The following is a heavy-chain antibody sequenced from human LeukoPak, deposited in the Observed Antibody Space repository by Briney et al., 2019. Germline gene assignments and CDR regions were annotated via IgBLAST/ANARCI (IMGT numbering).Heavy chain of an antibody. V-gene: IGHV3-21*01. CDR1: GFTFSSYA. J-gene: IGHJ4*02. D-gene: IGHD4-17*01. Sequence: GGSLRLSCAASGFTFSSYAMNWVRQAPGKGLEWVSSISSSSSYIYYADSVKGRFTISRDNAKNSLYLQMNSLRAEDTAVYYCARGRYGDYGDYWGQGTLVTVSS. CDR2: ISSSSSYI. CDR3: ARGRYGDYGDY.